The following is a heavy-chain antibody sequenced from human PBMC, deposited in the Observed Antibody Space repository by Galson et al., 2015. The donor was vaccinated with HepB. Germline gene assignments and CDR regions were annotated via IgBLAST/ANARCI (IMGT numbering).Heavy chain of an antibody. CDR1: GFTFSTYA. Sequence: SLRLSCAASGFTFSTYAMSWVRQAPGKGLEWVSAISGSGDSTYYADSVKGRFTISRDNSKNTLYLQMNSLRAEDTAVYYCAPSTELRFLADYWGQGTLVTVSS. CDR2: ISGSGDST. J-gene: IGHJ4*02. V-gene: IGHV3-23*01. D-gene: IGHD3-3*01. CDR3: APSTELRFLADY.